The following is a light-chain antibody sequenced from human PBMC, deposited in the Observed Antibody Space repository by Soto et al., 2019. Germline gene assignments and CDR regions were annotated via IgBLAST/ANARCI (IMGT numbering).Light chain of an antibody. CDR3: CSYTTSTTYV. CDR2: GVN. CDR1: VSDVGGYDS. V-gene: IGLV2-14*03. J-gene: IGLJ1*01. Sequence: QSVLTQPPSVSGAPGQRVTISCTGTVSDVGGYDSVSWYQQHPGRAPKLIIYGVNNRPSGVSNRFSASKSADTASLTISGLQAEDEANYYCCSYTTSTTYVFGTGTKVTVL.